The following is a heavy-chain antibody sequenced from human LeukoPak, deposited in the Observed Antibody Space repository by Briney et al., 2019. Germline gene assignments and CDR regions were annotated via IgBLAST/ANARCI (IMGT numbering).Heavy chain of an antibody. CDR1: GITFSNSW. V-gene: IGHV3-7*01. CDR3: ARGGGSGIYYIRELDY. CDR2: IKEDGSEK. Sequence: GGSLRLSCAASGITFSNSWMRWVRQAPGKGLEWVANIKEDGSEKYYVNSVKGRFTLSRDNAKNSLYLQMNSLRAEDTAVYYCARGGGSGIYYIRELDYWGQGTLVTVSS. D-gene: IGHD3-10*01. J-gene: IGHJ4*02.